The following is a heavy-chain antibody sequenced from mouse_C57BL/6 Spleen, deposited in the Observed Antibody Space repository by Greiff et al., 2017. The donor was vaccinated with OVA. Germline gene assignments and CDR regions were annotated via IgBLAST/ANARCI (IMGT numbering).Heavy chain of an antibody. J-gene: IGHJ4*01. V-gene: IGHV1-80*01. Sequence: VQLKESGAELVKPGASVKISCKASGYAFSSYWMNWVKQRPGKGLEWIGQIYPGDGDTNYNGKFKGKATLTADKSSSTAYMQLSSLTSEDSAVYFCARRLGRGAMDYWGQGTSVTVSS. CDR1: GYAFSSYW. CDR3: ARRLGRGAMDY. D-gene: IGHD4-1*01. CDR2: IYPGDGDT.